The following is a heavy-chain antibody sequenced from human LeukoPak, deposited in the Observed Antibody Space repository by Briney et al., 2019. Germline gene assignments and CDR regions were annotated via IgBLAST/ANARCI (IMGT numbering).Heavy chain of an antibody. D-gene: IGHD3-22*01. CDR3: ARGPYSYDSSGAFDI. J-gene: IGHJ3*02. V-gene: IGHV4-61*02. Sequence: SQTLSLTCTVSGGSISSASYYWSWIRQPAGKGLEWIGRISSSGSTNYNPSLKSRVTISVDTSKNQFSLKLSSVTAADTAVYFCARGPYSYDSSGAFDIWGQGTTVTVSS. CDR2: ISSSGST. CDR1: GGSISSASYY.